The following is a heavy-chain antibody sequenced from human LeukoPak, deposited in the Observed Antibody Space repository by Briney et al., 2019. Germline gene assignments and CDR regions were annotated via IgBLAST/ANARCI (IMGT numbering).Heavy chain of an antibody. CDR1: GFTFSSYA. CDR2: ISYDGSNK. Sequence: PGRSLRLSCAASGFTFSSYAMHWVRQASGKGLEWVAVISYDGSNKYYADSVKGRFIISRDNSKNTLYLQMNSLRAEETAVYYCAKDFYDFWSGNYGDDYYYGMDVWGQGTTVTVS. CDR3: AKDFYDFWSGNYGDDYYYGMDV. V-gene: IGHV3-30-3*01. D-gene: IGHD3-3*01. J-gene: IGHJ6*02.